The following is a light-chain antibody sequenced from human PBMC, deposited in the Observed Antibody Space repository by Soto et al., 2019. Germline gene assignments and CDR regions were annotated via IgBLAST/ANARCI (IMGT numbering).Light chain of an antibody. J-gene: IGKJ1*01. V-gene: IGKV1-39*01. CDR1: QSIAIS. CDR3: QQSYDTPTWT. CDR2: AAS. Sequence: DIQMTQSPSSLYASVGDRVTITCRASQSIAISLNWYQQKPGRAPKVLIYAASSLESGVPSRFSGSGAGTDFTLTISSLQPEDFATYYCQQSYDTPTWTFGQGTKVEIK.